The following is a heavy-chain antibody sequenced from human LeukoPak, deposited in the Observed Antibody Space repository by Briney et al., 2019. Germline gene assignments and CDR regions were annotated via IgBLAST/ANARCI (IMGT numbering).Heavy chain of an antibody. CDR1: GFTFSSYS. V-gene: IGHV3-66*01. CDR3: ARSQPPEDIVVVVDATGYAFDI. CDR2: IYSGGST. Sequence: GGSLRLSCAACGFTFSSYSMNWVRQAPGKGLEWVSVIYSGGSTYYADSVKGRFTISRDNSKNTLYLQMNSLRAEDTAVYYCARSQPPEDIVVVVDATGYAFDIWGQGTMVTVSS. J-gene: IGHJ3*02. D-gene: IGHD2-15*01.